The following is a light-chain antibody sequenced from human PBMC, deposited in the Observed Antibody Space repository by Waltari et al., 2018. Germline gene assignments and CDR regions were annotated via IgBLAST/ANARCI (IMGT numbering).Light chain of an antibody. CDR2: KDT. J-gene: IGLJ2*01. CDR3: YSAADNNRLV. Sequence: SYELTQPSSVSVSPGQTARITCSGHVVAKKYARWFQQMPGQAPVLVIYKDTERPSGIPERFSGSTSGTTVTLTSSGAQVEDDADYYCYSAADNNRLVFGGGTKLTVL. CDR1: VVAKKY. V-gene: IGLV3-27*01.